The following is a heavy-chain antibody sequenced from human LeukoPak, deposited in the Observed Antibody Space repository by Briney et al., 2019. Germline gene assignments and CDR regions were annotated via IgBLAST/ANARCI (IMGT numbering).Heavy chain of an antibody. CDR1: GYSSTSYW. CDR2: IYSDDSDT. Sequence: GASLKISSKASGYSSTSYWSGWVRQMPGKGLEWMGIIYSDDSDTRYSPSFQGQVTISADKSISTAYLQWSSLKASDTAMYYCARLGDGYNSWFDPWGQGTLVTVSS. V-gene: IGHV5-51*01. D-gene: IGHD5-24*01. J-gene: IGHJ5*02. CDR3: ARLGDGYNSWFDP.